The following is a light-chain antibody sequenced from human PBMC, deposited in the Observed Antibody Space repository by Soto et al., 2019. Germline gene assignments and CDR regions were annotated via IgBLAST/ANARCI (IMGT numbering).Light chain of an antibody. V-gene: IGKV3D-20*02. J-gene: IGKJ3*01. CDR3: QQRSSWPT. Sequence: EIVLTQSPGTLSLSPGERATLSCRASQSVSSSYLAWYQQKPGQASRLLIYGASSRATGIPDRFSGSGSGTDFTLTISRLEPEDFAVYYCQQRSSWPTFGPGTKVDIK. CDR1: QSVSSSY. CDR2: GAS.